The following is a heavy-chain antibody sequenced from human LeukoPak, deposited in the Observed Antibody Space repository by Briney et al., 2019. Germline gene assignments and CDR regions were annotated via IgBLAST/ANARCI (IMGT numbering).Heavy chain of an antibody. CDR1: GYTFTSSY. Sequence: ASVKASCKASGYTFTSSYINWVRQAPGQRLERMGWISAYNGRTNYAQKFQGRVTMTTDSSTSTAYMDLTSLRSDDTAVYYCARGGTYYPCIDYWGQGTLVTVSS. CDR2: ISAYNGRT. D-gene: IGHD1-26*01. V-gene: IGHV1-18*01. J-gene: IGHJ4*02. CDR3: ARGGTYYPCIDY.